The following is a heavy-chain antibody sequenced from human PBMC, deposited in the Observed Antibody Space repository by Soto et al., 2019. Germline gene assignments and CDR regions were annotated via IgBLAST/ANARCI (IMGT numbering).Heavy chain of an antibody. Sequence: SETLSLTCTVSGGSISDNDYYWNWIRQPPGKGLEWIGTISYSGAAYYNPSLESRVTISVDTSKNQFSLKLSSVTAADTAVYYCARQRSRIQLWFTHTFDIWGQGTMVTVSS. CDR3: ARQRSRIQLWFTHTFDI. CDR1: GGSISDNDYY. J-gene: IGHJ3*02. D-gene: IGHD5-18*01. V-gene: IGHV4-39*01. CDR2: ISYSGAA.